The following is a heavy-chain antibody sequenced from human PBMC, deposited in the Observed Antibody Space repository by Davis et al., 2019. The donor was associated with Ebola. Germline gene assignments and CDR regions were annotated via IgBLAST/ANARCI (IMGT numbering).Heavy chain of an antibody. CDR1: GHTFTSYY. CDR2: INPSGGST. Sequence: AASVKVSCKASGHTFTSYYMHWVRQAPGQGLEWMGIINPSGGSTSYAQKFQGRVTMTRDTSTSTAYMELSSLRSEDTAVYYCARGSYYYDSSGYYDYWGQGTLVTVSS. CDR3: ARGSYYYDSSGYYDY. D-gene: IGHD3-22*01. V-gene: IGHV1-46*01. J-gene: IGHJ4*02.